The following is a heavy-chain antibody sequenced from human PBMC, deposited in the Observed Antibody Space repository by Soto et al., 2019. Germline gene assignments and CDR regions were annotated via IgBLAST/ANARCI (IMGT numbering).Heavy chain of an antibody. D-gene: IGHD3-3*01. J-gene: IGHJ6*02. V-gene: IGHV1-69*13. CDR1: GGTFSSYA. CDR2: IIPIFGTA. CDR3: AHRSTIFGVVINHYYYGMDV. Sequence: SVKVSCKASGGTFSSYAISWVRQAPGQGLEWMGGIIPIFGTANYAQKFQGRVTITADESTSTAYMELGSLRSEDTAVYYCAHRSTIFGVVINHYYYGMDVWGQGTTVTVSS.